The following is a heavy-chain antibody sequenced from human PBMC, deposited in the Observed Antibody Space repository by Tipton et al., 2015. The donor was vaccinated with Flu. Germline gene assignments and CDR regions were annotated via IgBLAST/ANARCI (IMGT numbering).Heavy chain of an antibody. CDR2: IYYSGST. D-gene: IGHD2-8*01. CDR3: ARDQGFRDGLTYDYYAVGV. CDR1: GGSISSGGAY. V-gene: IGHV4-31*03. Sequence: TLSLTCTVSGGSISSGGAYWTWIRQRPGKGLEWIGCIYYSGSTYSSPSPMSRVTISVDTSKNQFSLKLKSVTAADTAVYYCARDQGFRDGLTYDYYAVGVWRRGTTVIVSS. J-gene: IGHJ6*02.